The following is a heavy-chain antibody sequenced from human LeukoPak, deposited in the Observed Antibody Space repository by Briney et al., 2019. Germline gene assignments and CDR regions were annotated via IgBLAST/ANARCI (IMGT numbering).Heavy chain of an antibody. V-gene: IGHV3-30*18. CDR3: AKEKAIATINYGLDV. CDR1: GFSFETYG. D-gene: IGHD1-1*01. J-gene: IGHJ6*02. Sequence: GGSLRLSCTASGFSFETYGMLWVRQAPGKGLEWVAVIAYDGSNKYHADSVKGRFTISRDNSKNTLYLQMNSLRGEDRAVYYCAKEKAIATINYGLDVWGQGTTVTVSS. CDR2: IAYDGSNK.